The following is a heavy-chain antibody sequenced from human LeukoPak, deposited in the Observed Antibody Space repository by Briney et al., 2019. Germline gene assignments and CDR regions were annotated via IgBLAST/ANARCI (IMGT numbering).Heavy chain of an antibody. D-gene: IGHD7-27*01. CDR3: ARLGIRLSYMDV. J-gene: IGHJ6*03. V-gene: IGHV4-59*01. CDR2: IYYSGST. Sequence: SETLSLTCTVSGGSISSYYWSWGRQPPGKGLEWIGYIYYSGSTNYNPSLKSRVTISVDTSKNQFSLKLSSVTAADTAVYYCARLGIRLSYMDVWGKGATVTISS. CDR1: GGSISSYY.